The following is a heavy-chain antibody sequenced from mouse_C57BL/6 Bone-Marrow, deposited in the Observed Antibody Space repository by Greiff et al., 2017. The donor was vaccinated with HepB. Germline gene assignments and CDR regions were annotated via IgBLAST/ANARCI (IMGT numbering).Heavy chain of an antibody. V-gene: IGHV1-26*01. J-gene: IGHJ3*01. CDR2: INPNNGGT. Sequence: VQLQQSGPELVKPGASVKISCKASGYTFTDYYMNWVKQSHGKSLEWIGDINPNNGGTSYNQKFKGKATLTVDKSSSTAYMELRSLTSEDSAVYYCARRGLIYYGNSFAYWGQGTLVTVSA. CDR3: ARRGLIYYGNSFAY. D-gene: IGHD2-1*01. CDR1: GYTFTDYY.